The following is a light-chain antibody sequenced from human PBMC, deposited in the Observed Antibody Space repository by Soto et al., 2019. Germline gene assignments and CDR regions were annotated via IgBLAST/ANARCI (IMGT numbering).Light chain of an antibody. CDR2: GAS. CDR1: QSVSSN. CDR3: QQYNNLPPET. V-gene: IGKV3-15*01. Sequence: EIVMTQSPATLSVSPGERVTLSCRASQSVSSNLAWYQQKPGQAPRLLIYGASTRATGVPARFSGSGSGTEFTLTISSLQSEDFAVYYCQQYNNLPPETFGQGTKVEIK. J-gene: IGKJ1*01.